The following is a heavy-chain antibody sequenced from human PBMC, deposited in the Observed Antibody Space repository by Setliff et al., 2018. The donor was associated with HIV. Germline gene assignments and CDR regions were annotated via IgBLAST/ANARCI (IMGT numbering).Heavy chain of an antibody. Sequence: PGGSLRLSGKVSGFTFISSTMNWVRQAPGKGLEWVASISSSGSYIHYADSLKGRFTISRDNAKNSQYLLMSDLRAEDTAVYYCAAVFTGEPGRSLDYWGQGTPVTVSS. J-gene: IGHJ4*02. CDR1: GFTFISST. D-gene: IGHD1-26*01. CDR2: ISSSGSYI. CDR3: AAVFTGEPGRSLDY. V-gene: IGHV3-21*01.